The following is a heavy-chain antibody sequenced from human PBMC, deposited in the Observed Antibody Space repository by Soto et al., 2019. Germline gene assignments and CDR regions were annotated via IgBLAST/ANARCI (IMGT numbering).Heavy chain of an antibody. D-gene: IGHD7-27*01. J-gene: IGHJ5*02. CDR1: GGTFSSYA. CDR3: ARPALGYNWFAP. V-gene: IGHV1-69*01. CDR2: IIPFLGTA. Sequence: QVQLVQSGAEVKKPGSSVKVSCKASGGTFSSYAISWVRQAPGQGLEWMGGIIPFLGTANYAQKFQGRVTITADESTSTAYMELSSLRSEDTAVYYCARPALGYNWFAPWGQGTLVTVSS.